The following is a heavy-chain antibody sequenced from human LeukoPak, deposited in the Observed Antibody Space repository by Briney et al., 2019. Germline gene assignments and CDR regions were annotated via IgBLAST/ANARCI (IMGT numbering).Heavy chain of an antibody. CDR3: AKSSGYYYDHFDY. D-gene: IGHD3-22*01. V-gene: IGHV3-7*01. J-gene: IGHJ4*02. CDR1: GFTFSSYW. CDR2: IKQDGSEK. Sequence: SGGSLRLSCAASGFTFSSYWMSWVRQAPGKGLEWVANIKQDGSEKYYVDSVKGRFTISRDNAENSLYLQMNSLRREDTAVYYCAKSSGYYYDHFDYWGQGTLVTVSS.